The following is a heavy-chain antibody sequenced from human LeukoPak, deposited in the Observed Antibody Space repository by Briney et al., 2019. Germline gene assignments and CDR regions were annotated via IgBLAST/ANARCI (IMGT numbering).Heavy chain of an antibody. Sequence: GGSLRLPCAASGFTFSRNWMIWVRQAPGKRLEWVANINQDGSEKYYVDSVKGRFTISRDNAKNSLFLQMNSLRAEDTAVYYCARVGSGNFLGAFDIWGQGTMVTVSS. J-gene: IGHJ3*02. CDR3: ARVGSGNFLGAFDI. CDR1: GFTFSRNW. CDR2: INQDGSEK. D-gene: IGHD1-26*01. V-gene: IGHV3-7*03.